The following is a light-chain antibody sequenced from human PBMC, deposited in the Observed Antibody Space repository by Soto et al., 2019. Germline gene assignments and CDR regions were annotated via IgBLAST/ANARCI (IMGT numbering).Light chain of an antibody. Sequence: EIVLTQSPGTLSLSPGERATLSCRASQRVSRSYLAWYQQKPGQAPRLLIYGAYSRATGIPDRFGGSGSGTDFTLTISRLEPEDFAVYYCQQYGSSPRTFGQGTKVEIK. J-gene: IGKJ1*01. CDR3: QQYGSSPRT. CDR2: GAY. CDR1: QRVSRSY. V-gene: IGKV3-20*01.